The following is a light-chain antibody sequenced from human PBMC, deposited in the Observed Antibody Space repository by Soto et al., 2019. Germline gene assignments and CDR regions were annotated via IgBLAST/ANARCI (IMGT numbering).Light chain of an antibody. Sequence: EIVMPQSPVTLSASPGDKVTLSCRASQSVDINLAWYQQKPGRAPRLLISEASTRASDIPSRFSGSGSGTDFTLTISSLQSEDSAMYFCQQYSKWPPRYTFGQGTKVQIK. CDR3: QQYSKWPPRYT. CDR1: QSVDIN. J-gene: IGKJ2*01. V-gene: IGKV3-15*01. CDR2: EAS.